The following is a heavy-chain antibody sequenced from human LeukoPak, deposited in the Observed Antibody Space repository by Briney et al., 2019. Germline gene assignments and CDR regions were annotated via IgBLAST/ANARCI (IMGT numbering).Heavy chain of an antibody. D-gene: IGHD6-6*01. CDR2: ISINSGGT. CDR3: ARVPTSIAARGEFDY. V-gene: IGHV3-23*01. CDR1: GFTFSSYA. J-gene: IGHJ4*02. Sequence: TGGSLRLSCAASGFTFSSYAMTWVRQAPGKGLEWVSSISINSGGTYYADSVKGRFTISRDNSKNTLYLQMNSLRAEDTAVYYCARVPTSIAARGEFDYWGQGTLVTVSS.